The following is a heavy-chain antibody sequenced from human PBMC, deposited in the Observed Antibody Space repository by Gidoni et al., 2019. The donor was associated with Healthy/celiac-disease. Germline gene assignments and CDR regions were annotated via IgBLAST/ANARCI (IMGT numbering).Heavy chain of an antibody. D-gene: IGHD2-15*01. CDR3: AREDIVVVAKLRHYYYGMDV. Sequence: QVQLVESGGGVVQPGRSLRLSCAASGVTCRRYGTPWVRPAPGKGLEGVAVIWYDGSNKYYADSVKGRFTISRDNSKNTLYLQMNSLRAEDTAVYYCAREDIVVVAKLRHYYYGMDVWGQGTTVTVSS. V-gene: IGHV3-33*01. CDR1: GVTCRRYG. CDR2: IWYDGSNK. J-gene: IGHJ6*02.